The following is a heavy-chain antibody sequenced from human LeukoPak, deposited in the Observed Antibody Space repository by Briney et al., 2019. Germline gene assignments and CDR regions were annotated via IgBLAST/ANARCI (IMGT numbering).Heavy chain of an antibody. CDR3: GSGSYHSIGL. J-gene: IGHJ2*01. V-gene: IGHV4-59*08. D-gene: IGHD3-10*01. Sequence: SETLSLTCTVSGGSISSYYWSWIRQPPGKGLEWIGYIYYSGSTNYNPSLKSRVTISVDTSKNQFSLKLSSVTAADTAVYYCGSGSYHSIGLWGRGTLVTVSS. CDR2: IYYSGST. CDR1: GGSISSYY.